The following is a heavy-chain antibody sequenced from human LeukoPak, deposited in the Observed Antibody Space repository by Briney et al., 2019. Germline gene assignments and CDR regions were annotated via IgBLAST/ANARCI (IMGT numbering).Heavy chain of an antibody. Sequence: GGSLRLSCVASGFTFGKYWMSWVRQAPGKGLEWVANIKLDGSEKNYVDSVKGRFTISRDNTKNSLYLQMNSLRAEDTAVYYCASSTYDILTDVDYWGQGTLVTVS. V-gene: IGHV3-7*01. CDR3: ASSTYDILTDVDY. CDR2: IKLDGSEK. D-gene: IGHD3-9*01. CDR1: GFTFGKYW. J-gene: IGHJ4*02.